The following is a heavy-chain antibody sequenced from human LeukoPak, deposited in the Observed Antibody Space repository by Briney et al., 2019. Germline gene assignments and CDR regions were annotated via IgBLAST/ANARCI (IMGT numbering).Heavy chain of an antibody. V-gene: IGHV3-21*01. CDR1: GFTFSSYS. D-gene: IGHD2-2*01. J-gene: IGHJ6*02. Sequence: PGGSLRLSCAASGFTFSSYSMSWVRQAPGKGLEWVSSISSSSSYIYYADSVKGRFTISRDNAKNSLYLQMNSLRAEDTAVYYCARVLGYCSSTSCCPYGMDVWGQGTTVTVSS. CDR2: ISSSSSYI. CDR3: ARVLGYCSSTSCCPYGMDV.